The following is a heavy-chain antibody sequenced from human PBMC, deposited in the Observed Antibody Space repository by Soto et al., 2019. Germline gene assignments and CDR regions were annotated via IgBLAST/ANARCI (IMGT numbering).Heavy chain of an antibody. J-gene: IGHJ5*02. CDR3: ATSAPRYFDSWFDP. V-gene: IGHV1-24*01. CDR1: GYTLTELS. CDR2: FDPEDGET. Sequence: ASVKVSCKVSGYTLTELSMHWVRQAPGKGLEWMGGFDPEDGETIYAQKFQGRVTMTEDTSTDTAYMEMSSLRSEDTAVYYCATSAPRYFDSWFDPWGQGTLVTVSS. D-gene: IGHD3-9*01.